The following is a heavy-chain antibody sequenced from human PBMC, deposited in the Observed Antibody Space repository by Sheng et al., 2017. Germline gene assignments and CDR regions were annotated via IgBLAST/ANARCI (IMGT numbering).Heavy chain of an antibody. V-gene: IGHV4-39*07. J-gene: IGHJ4*02. CDR2: IYYSGNT. Sequence: QLQLQESGPGLVKPSETLSLTCTVSGGSISSSNYYWGWIRQPPGKGLEWIGSIYYSGNTYYNPSLKSRVTISVDTSKNQFSLKLSSLIAADTAVYYCAREKIRLLETTWDGLDYVGPGNAGHRLL. CDR3: AREKIRLLETTWDGLDY. D-gene: IGHD1-1*01. CDR1: GGSISSSNYY.